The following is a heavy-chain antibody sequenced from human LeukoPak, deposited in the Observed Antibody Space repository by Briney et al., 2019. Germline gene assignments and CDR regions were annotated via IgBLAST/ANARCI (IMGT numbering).Heavy chain of an antibody. CDR1: GGSISSGGYY. CDR2: IYHTGST. CDR3: ARGAAYCSGNNCYHPMDV. J-gene: IGHJ6*03. V-gene: IGHV4-30-2*01. Sequence: PSETLSLTCNVSGGSISSGGYYWSWIRQPPGKGLEWIGYIYHTGSTYYTPSLRSRVIISVDRSKNQFSLKLRSVIAADTAVYYCARGAAYCSGNNCYHPMDVWGEGTTVTVSS. D-gene: IGHD2-15*01.